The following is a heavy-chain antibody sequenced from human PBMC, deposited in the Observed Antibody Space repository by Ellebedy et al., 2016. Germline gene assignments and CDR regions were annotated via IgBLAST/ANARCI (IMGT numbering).Heavy chain of an antibody. Sequence: GESLKISXAASGFTFSSYSMNWVRQAPGKGLEWVSSISSSSSYIYYADSVKGRFTISRDNAKNSLYLQMNSLRAEDTAVYYCARDYGYGSGGYYFDYWGQGTLVTVSS. J-gene: IGHJ4*02. CDR3: ARDYGYGSGGYYFDY. CDR1: GFTFSSYS. D-gene: IGHD6-25*01. V-gene: IGHV3-21*01. CDR2: ISSSSSYI.